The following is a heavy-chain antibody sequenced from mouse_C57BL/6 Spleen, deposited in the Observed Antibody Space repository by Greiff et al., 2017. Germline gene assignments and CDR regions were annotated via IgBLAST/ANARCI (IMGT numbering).Heavy chain of an antibody. D-gene: IGHD1-1*01. Sequence: EVKLQESGGGLVKPGGSLKLSCAASGFTFSDYGMHWVRQAPEKGLEWVAYISSGSSTIYYADTVKGRFTISRDNAKNTLFLQMTSLRSEDTAMYYCARVYGSHYFDYWGQGTTLTVAS. CDR2: ISSGSSTI. J-gene: IGHJ2*01. CDR3: ARVYGSHYFDY. V-gene: IGHV5-17*01. CDR1: GFTFSDYG.